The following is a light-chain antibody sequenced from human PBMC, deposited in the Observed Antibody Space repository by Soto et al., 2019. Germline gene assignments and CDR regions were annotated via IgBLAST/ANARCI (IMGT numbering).Light chain of an antibody. V-gene: IGLV2-14*01. Sequence: SALTQPASVSGSPCQSITISCTGTSSDVGGYNAVSWYQQHPGKAPKLMIYDVSNRPSGASDRFSGSKSGNTASLTISGLQAEDEADYYCGSYASGGAYVFGTGTKVTVL. J-gene: IGLJ1*01. CDR1: SSDVGGYNA. CDR3: GSYASGGAYV. CDR2: DVS.